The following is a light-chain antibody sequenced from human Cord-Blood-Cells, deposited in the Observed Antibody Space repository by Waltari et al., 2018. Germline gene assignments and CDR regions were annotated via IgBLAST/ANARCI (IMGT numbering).Light chain of an antibody. Sequence: QSALTQPASVSGSPGQSITISCTGTSSDVGGYNYVSWYQQHPGKAPKLMIYEVSNRPSGVSNRFSGSKSGNTASLTISGLQAEDEADDYCSSYTSSSTYVFRTGTKVTVL. CDR2: EVS. CDR1: SSDVGGYNY. J-gene: IGLJ1*01. CDR3: SSYTSSSTYV. V-gene: IGLV2-14*01.